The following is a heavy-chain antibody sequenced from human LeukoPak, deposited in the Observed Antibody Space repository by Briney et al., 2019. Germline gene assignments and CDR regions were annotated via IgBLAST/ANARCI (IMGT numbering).Heavy chain of an antibody. CDR1: GYTFTGYF. D-gene: IGHD5-24*01. V-gene: IGHV1-2*02. CDR3: ARPLGDGGYNTFDY. Sequence: ASVKVSCKAPGYTFTGYFMYWVRQAPGQGLEWMGWINPNSGGTNYAQKFQGRVTMTRDTSISTAYMELSRLRSDDTAVYYCARPLGDGGYNTFDYWGQGALVTVSS. J-gene: IGHJ4*02. CDR2: INPNSGGT.